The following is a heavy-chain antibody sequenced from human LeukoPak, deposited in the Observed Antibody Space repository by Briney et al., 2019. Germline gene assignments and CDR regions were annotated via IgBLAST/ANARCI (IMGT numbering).Heavy chain of an antibody. J-gene: IGHJ4*02. Sequence: ASVKVSXKASGYTFTGYYMHWVRQAPGRGLEWMGWINPNSGGTNYAQKFQGRVTMTRDTSISTAYMELSRLRSDDTAVYYCARDLGDSSGWYDYWGQGTLVTVSS. V-gene: IGHV1-2*02. CDR2: INPNSGGT. CDR1: GYTFTGYY. D-gene: IGHD6-19*01. CDR3: ARDLGDSSGWYDY.